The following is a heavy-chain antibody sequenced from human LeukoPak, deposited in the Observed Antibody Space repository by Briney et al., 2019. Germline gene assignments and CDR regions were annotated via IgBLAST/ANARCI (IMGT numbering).Heavy chain of an antibody. CDR1: GGSITTFY. V-gene: IGHV4-59*08. CDR2: IYYSGST. D-gene: IGHD2-15*01. CDR3: ARRDVYCFFC. J-gene: IGHJ4*02. Sequence: SETLSPTCTVYGGSITTFYWSCIRQPPGKGLEWIGYIYYSGSTNYNPYLKSRVTISVDTSKNQFSLKLSSVTAADTPVYYCARRDVYCFFCWSQGTLVTVSS.